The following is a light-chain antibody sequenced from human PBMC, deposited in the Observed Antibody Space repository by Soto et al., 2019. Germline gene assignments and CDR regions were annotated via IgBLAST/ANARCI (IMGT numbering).Light chain of an antibody. Sequence: QSALTQPASVSGSPGQSITLSCTGTNNDVGGFNFVSWYQQRPGNVPKLLIYDVDDRPSGVSNRFSGSRSANTASLTISGLQAEDEADYYCSSYTSRSTVIFGGGTQLTVL. J-gene: IGLJ2*01. CDR2: DVD. CDR1: NNDVGGFNF. CDR3: SSYTSRSTVI. V-gene: IGLV2-14*01.